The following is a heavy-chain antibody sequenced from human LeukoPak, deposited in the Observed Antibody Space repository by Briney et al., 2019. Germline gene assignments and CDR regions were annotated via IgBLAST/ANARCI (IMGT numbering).Heavy chain of an antibody. CDR2: IYTSGST. V-gene: IGHV4-4*07. CDR3: ARGLGYCSGGSCLAFDY. D-gene: IGHD2-15*01. J-gene: IGHJ4*02. CDR1: GDSTSSYY. Sequence: PSETLSLTCTVSGDSTSSYYWSWIRQPAGKGLEWIGRIYTSGSTTYNPSLKSRVTMSVDTSKNQFSLKLSSVTAADTAVYYCARGLGYCSGGSCLAFDYWGQGTLVTVSS.